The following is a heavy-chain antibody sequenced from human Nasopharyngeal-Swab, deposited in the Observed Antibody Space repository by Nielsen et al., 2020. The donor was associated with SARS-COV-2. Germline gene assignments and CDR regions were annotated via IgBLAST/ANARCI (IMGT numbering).Heavy chain of an antibody. CDR3: ARGPPGYCSSTSCSYYYYYMDV. CDR1: GYTFTSYY. CDR2: INPSGGST. J-gene: IGHJ6*03. Sequence: GSVKVSCKASGYTFTSYYMHWVRQAPGQGLEWMGIINPSGGSTSYAQKFQDRVTMTRDTSTSTVYMELSSLRSEDTAVYYCARGPPGYCSSTSCSYYYYYMDVWGKGTTVTVSS. D-gene: IGHD2-2*03. V-gene: IGHV1-46*01.